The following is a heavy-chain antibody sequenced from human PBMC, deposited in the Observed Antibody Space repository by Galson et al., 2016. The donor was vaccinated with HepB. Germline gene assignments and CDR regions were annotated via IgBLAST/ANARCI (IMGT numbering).Heavy chain of an antibody. D-gene: IGHD6-19*01. CDR1: GFTSRSYG. V-gene: IGHV3-30*18. CDR3: AKDPMYSAGWYSGAFDI. Sequence: SLRLSCAASGFTSRSYGMHWVRQTPGKGLEWVAVISYDESNKYYADSVKGRITISRDNARDTLYLQMNSLRAEDTAVYYCAKDPMYSAGWYSGAFDIWGQGTVVTVSS. J-gene: IGHJ3*02. CDR2: ISYDESNK.